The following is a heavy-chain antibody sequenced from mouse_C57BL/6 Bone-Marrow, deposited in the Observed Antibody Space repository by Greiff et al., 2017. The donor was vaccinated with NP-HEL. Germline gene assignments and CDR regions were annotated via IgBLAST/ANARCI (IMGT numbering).Heavy chain of an antibody. CDR2: ISSGSSTI. D-gene: IGHD2-1*01. V-gene: IGHV5-17*01. Sequence: EVKLMESGGGLVKPGGSLKLSCAASRFTFSDYGMHWVRQAPEKGLEWVAYISSGSSTIYYEDTVKGRFTISRDNAKHTLFLQMTRLRSEDTAMYYCAVGNPYYFDYWGQGTTLTVSS. J-gene: IGHJ2*01. CDR3: AVGNPYYFDY. CDR1: RFTFSDYG.